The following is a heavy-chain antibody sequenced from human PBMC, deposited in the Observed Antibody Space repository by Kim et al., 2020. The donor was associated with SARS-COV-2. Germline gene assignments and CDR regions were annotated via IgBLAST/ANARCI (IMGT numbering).Heavy chain of an antibody. D-gene: IGHD3-22*01. J-gene: IGHJ5*02. CDR3: ASGAPYDSSGYYPNWFDP. V-gene: IGHV1-2*02. Sequence: ASVKVSCKASGYTFTGYYMHWVRQAPGQGLEWMGWINPNSGGTNYAQKFQGRVTMTRDTSISTAYMELSRLRSDDTAVYYCASGAPYDSSGYYPNWFDPWGQGTLVTVSS. CDR2: INPNSGGT. CDR1: GYTFTGYY.